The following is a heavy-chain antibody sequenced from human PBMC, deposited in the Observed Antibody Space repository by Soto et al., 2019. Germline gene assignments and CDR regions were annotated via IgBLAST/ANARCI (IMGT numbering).Heavy chain of an antibody. CDR3: AKDGSHNFDY. D-gene: IGHD1-26*01. CDR1: GFTFRHYA. J-gene: IGHJ4*02. Sequence: QVQLVESGGGVVQPGRSLRLSCAASGFTFRHYAMHWVRQAPGKGLEWVALMSYDGSNEYYADSVKGRFTLSRDNSKNTLYLQMNCLRAEDTGVYYCAKDGSHNFDYWGQGTLVTVAS. V-gene: IGHV3-30*18. CDR2: MSYDGSNE.